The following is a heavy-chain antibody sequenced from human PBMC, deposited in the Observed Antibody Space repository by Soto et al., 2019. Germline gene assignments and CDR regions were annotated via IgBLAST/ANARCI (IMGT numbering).Heavy chain of an antibody. J-gene: IGHJ5*02. CDR3: ARGVRTIFGVVTNWFDP. V-gene: IGHV4-4*07. D-gene: IGHD3-3*01. CDR2: IYTSGST. CDR1: GGSISSYY. Sequence: SETLSLTCTVSGGSISSYYWSWIRQPAGKGLEWIGRIYTSGSTNYNPSLKSRVTMSVDTSKNQFSLKLSSVTAADTAVYYCARGVRTIFGVVTNWFDPWGHGTLVTVS.